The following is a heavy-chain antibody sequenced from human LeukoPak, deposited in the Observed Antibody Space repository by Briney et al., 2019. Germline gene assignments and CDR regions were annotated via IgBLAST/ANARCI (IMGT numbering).Heavy chain of an antibody. Sequence: SQTLSLTCAISGDSGAWNWIRQSPSRGLEWLGRTYYRSKWYNDYAVSVKSRITISPDTSKNQFSLQLNSVTPEDTAVYYCARAVAGRLDYWGQGTLVTVFS. CDR3: ARAVAGRLDY. D-gene: IGHD6-19*01. V-gene: IGHV6-1*01. J-gene: IGHJ4*02. CDR1: GDSGA. CDR2: TYYRSKWYN.